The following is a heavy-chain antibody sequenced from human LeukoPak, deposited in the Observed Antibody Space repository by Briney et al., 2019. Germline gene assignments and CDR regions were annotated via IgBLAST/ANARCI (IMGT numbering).Heavy chain of an antibody. J-gene: IGHJ4*02. CDR1: GFTFSIYS. CDR2: ITSDRRTI. Sequence: GGSLRLSCAASGFTFSIYSMNWVRQAPGKGLEWVSYITSDRRTISYADPVKGRFTISRDNDKRLLYLQMDSLRAEDTAVYYCARDQRGPFDYWGQGTLVTVSS. V-gene: IGHV3-48*01. CDR3: ARDQRGPFDY.